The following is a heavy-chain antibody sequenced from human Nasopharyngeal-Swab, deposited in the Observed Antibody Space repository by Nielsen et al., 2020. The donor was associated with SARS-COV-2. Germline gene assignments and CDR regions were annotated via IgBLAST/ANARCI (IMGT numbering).Heavy chain of an antibody. CDR2: IYHSGST. V-gene: IGHV4-4*02. CDR3: ARVGYYDSSGYL. Sequence: SETLSLTCAVSGGSISSSNWWSWVRQPPGKGLEWIGEIYHSGSTNYNPSLKSRVTISVDKSKNQFSLKLSSVTAAGTAVYYCARVGYYDSSGYLWGQGTLVTVSS. J-gene: IGHJ4*02. D-gene: IGHD3-22*01. CDR1: GGSISSSNW.